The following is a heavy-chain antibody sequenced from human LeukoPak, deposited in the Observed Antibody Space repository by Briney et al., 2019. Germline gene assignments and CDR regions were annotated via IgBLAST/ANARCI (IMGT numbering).Heavy chain of an antibody. D-gene: IGHD6-13*01. CDR2: IYYSGST. CDR3: ARRPGYSSSWSRVAFDI. V-gene: IGHV4-59*12. CDR1: GGSISSYY. Sequence: PSETLSLTCTVSGGSISSYYWSWIRQPPGKGLEWIGYIYYSGSTNYNPSLKSRVTISVDTSKNQFSLKLSSVTAADTAVYYCARRPGYSSSWSRVAFDIWGQGTMVTVSS. J-gene: IGHJ3*02.